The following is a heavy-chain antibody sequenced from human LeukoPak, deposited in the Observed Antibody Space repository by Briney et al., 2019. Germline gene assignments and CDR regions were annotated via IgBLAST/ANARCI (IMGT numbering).Heavy chain of an antibody. V-gene: IGHV3-21*01. CDR3: ARGPVGADDY. CDR1: GFTFSSYS. CDR2: ISSSSSYI. D-gene: IGHD2-15*01. J-gene: IGHJ4*02. Sequence: PGGSPRLSCAASGFTFSSYSMNWVRQAPGKGLEWVSSISSSSSYIYYADSVKGRFTISRDNAKNSLYLQMNSLRAEDTAVYYCARGPVGADDYWGQGTLVTVSS.